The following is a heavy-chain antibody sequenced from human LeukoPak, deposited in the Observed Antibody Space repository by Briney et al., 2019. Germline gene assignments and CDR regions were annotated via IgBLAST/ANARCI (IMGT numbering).Heavy chain of an antibody. CDR1: GYTFTSYY. Sequence: ASVKVSCKASGYTFTSYYMHWVRQAPGQGLEWMGIINPSGGSTSYAQKFQGRVTMTRDTSTSTVYMELSSLRSEDTAVYYCASAILDGYNDMYFDYWGQGTLVTVSS. CDR3: ASAILDGYNDMYFDY. D-gene: IGHD5-24*01. V-gene: IGHV1-46*01. CDR2: INPSGGST. J-gene: IGHJ4*02.